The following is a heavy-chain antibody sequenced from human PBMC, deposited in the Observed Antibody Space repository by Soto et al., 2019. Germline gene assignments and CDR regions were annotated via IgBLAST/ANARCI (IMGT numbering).Heavy chain of an antibody. CDR1: GASISSYY. Sequence: PSETLSLTCTVSGASISSYYWSWIRQPAGKGLEWIGRIYTSGTNYNPSLKSRVTMSVDTSKNQFSLKLSSVTAADTAVYYCARASPNWFDPGGQGTLVTVSS. CDR3: ARASPNWFDP. CDR2: IYTSGT. V-gene: IGHV4-4*07. J-gene: IGHJ5*02.